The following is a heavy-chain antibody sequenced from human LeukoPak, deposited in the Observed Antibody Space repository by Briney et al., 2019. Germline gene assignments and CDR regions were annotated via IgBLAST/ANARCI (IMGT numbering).Heavy chain of an antibody. CDR1: GGSISSGGSY. CDR2: IYYSRST. CDR3: ARSRRGVRGVIIKGNWYFDL. Sequence: SETLSLTCTVSGGSISSGGSYWSWIRQHPGKGLEWIGYIYYSRSTYYNPSLKSRVTISVDTSKNQFSLKLSSVTAADTAVYYCARSRRGVRGVIIKGNWYFDLWGRGTLVTVSS. V-gene: IGHV4-31*03. D-gene: IGHD3-10*01. J-gene: IGHJ2*01.